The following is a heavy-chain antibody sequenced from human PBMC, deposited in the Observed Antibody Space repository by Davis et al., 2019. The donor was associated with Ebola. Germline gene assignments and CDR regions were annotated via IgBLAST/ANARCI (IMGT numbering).Heavy chain of an antibody. Sequence: GGSLRLSCAASGFSFSSYWMSWVRQAPGKGLEWVANIKQDGSEKYYVDSVEGRFTISRDSSKNTLHLQMSSLRAEDMAVYYCVKGSGSYFNYYGMDVWGQGTTVTVSS. V-gene: IGHV3-7*01. CDR1: GFSFSSYW. D-gene: IGHD3-10*01. J-gene: IGHJ6*02. CDR3: VKGSGSYFNYYGMDV. CDR2: IKQDGSEK.